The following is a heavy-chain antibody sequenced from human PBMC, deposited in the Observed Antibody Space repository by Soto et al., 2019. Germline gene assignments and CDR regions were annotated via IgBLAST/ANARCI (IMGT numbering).Heavy chain of an antibody. J-gene: IGHJ6*02. D-gene: IGHD5-18*01. Sequence: EVQLVETGGGLIQPGGSLRLSCAASGFTVSSNYMSWVRQAPGKGLEWVSVIYSGGSTYYADSVKGRFTISRDNSKNTLYLQMNSLRAEDTAVYYCARDRRIQLWRDIQDYGMDVWGQGTTVTVSS. CDR1: GFTVSSNY. CDR2: IYSGGST. CDR3: ARDRRIQLWRDIQDYGMDV. V-gene: IGHV3-53*02.